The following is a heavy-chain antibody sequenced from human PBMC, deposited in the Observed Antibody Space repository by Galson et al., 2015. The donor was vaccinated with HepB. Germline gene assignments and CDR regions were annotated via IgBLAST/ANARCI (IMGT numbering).Heavy chain of an antibody. CDR1: GFTFSIHW. J-gene: IGHJ4*02. CDR3: ARFMGVSAVDY. V-gene: IGHV3-74*01. Sequence: SLRLSCAASGFTFSIHWIDWVRQAPGKGLVWVSRINTNGRTTNYADSVKGRFTISRDNTYNMVYLQMNNLRAEDTAIYYCARFMGVSAVDYWGQGTPVTVSS. D-gene: IGHD1-26*01. CDR2: INTNGRTT.